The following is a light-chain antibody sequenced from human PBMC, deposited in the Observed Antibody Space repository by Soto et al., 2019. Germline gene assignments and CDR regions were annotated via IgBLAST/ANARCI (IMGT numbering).Light chain of an antibody. Sequence: EIVLTQSPDTLSLPPGERATLSCRASRSVGTFLAWYQQKPGQAPRLLIYGASSRATGIPDRFSGSGSGTDFTLTISSLEPEDFAVYYCQQRSNWPRTFGQGTKVDIK. CDR2: GAS. J-gene: IGKJ1*01. CDR1: RSVGTF. V-gene: IGKV3-11*01. CDR3: QQRSNWPRT.